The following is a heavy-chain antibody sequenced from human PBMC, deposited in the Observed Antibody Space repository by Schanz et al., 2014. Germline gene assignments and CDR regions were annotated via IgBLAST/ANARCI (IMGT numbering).Heavy chain of an antibody. D-gene: IGHD3-10*01. V-gene: IGHV3-21*03. CDR3: AKGRFGELSAFDI. CDR2: ISYGTSYI. CDR1: GFTFSTSA. Sequence: EVQLLESGGGLVQPGGSLRLSCAASGFTFSTSAMSWVRQVPGKGLEWVSSISYGTSYIYYAESVKGRFTISRDNAKNSLYLQMNGLRAEDTAVYYCAKGRFGELSAFDIWGQGTMVTVSS. J-gene: IGHJ3*02.